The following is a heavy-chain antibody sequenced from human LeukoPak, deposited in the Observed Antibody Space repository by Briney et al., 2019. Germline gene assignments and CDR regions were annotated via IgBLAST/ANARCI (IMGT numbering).Heavy chain of an antibody. CDR3: ARSPLRVYSSSWYGPLGY. Sequence: GASVKVSCKASGYTFTGYYMHWVRQAPGQGLEWMGWNNPNSGGTNYAQKFQGRVTMTRDTSISTAYMELSRLRSDDTAVYYCARSPLRVYSSSWYGPLGYWGQGTLVTVSS. D-gene: IGHD6-13*01. V-gene: IGHV1-2*02. CDR2: NNPNSGGT. J-gene: IGHJ4*02. CDR1: GYTFTGYY.